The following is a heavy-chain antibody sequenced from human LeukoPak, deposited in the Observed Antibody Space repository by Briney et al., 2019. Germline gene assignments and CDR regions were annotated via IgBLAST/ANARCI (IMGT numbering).Heavy chain of an antibody. V-gene: IGHV4-4*07. CDR3: AKVFHD. CDR1: RGSISGDY. CDR2: IYTSGTT. Sequence: SETLSLTCTVSRGSISGDYWSWIRQPAEKGLEWIGLIYTSGTTNYNPSLKSRVTMSLDTSKNQFSLKLSSVTAADTAVYYCAKVFHDWGQGTMVTVSS. J-gene: IGHJ3*01.